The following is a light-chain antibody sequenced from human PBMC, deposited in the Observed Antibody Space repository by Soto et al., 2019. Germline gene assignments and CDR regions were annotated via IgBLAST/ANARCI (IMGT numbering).Light chain of an antibody. V-gene: IGKV1-8*01. J-gene: IGKJ1*01. CDR2: AAS. CDR1: QGISSY. Sequence: AIRMTQSPSSFSASTGDGVTITCRASQGISSYLAWYQQKPGKAPKLLIYAASTLQSGVPSGFSGSGSGTDFTLTISCLQSEDFATYYCPRYYSYPSTWTFGQGTKVEIK. CDR3: PRYYSYPSTWT.